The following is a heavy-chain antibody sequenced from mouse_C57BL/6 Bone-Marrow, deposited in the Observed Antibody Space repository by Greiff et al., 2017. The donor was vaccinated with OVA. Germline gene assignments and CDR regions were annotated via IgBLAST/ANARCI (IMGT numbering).Heavy chain of an antibody. Sequence: EVMLLQSVAGFVQPGGFLKLSCAASGFTFSDYYMYWVRQTPEQRLEWVAYISNGGGSTYYPATVQGRFTISTDNAKNTLYLQMSRLKSEDTAMYYCARQGDDYDVFAYWGQGTLVTVSA. CDR3: ARQGDDYDVFAY. CDR1: GFTFSDYY. D-gene: IGHD2-4*01. V-gene: IGHV5-12*01. CDR2: ISNGGGST. J-gene: IGHJ3*01.